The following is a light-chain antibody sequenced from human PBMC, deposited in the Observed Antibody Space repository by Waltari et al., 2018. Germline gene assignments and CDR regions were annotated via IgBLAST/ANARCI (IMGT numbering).Light chain of an antibody. CDR2: KDS. CDR1: ILAKRY. Sequence: SYELTQPSSVSVSPGQTARITCSGDILAKRYARWFQQKPGQAPVVVIYKDSERPSGITERFSGSNSGTTVTLTISGAQVEDEADYYCYSAADNNRQVFGGGTKLTVL. CDR3: YSAADNNRQV. J-gene: IGLJ2*01. V-gene: IGLV3-27*01.